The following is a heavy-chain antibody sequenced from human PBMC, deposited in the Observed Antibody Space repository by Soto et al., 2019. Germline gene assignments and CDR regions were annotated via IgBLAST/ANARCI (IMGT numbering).Heavy chain of an antibody. CDR1: GFTFSSYS. D-gene: IGHD3-16*01. CDR3: ARDQGRVGELPPPYFDY. Sequence: EVQLVESGGGLVQPGGSLRLSCAASGFTFSSYSMNWVRQAPGKGLEWVSYISSSSSTIYYADSVKGRFTISRDNAKNSLYLQMNSLRDEDTAVYYCARDQGRVGELPPPYFDYWGQGTLVTVSS. J-gene: IGHJ4*02. V-gene: IGHV3-48*02. CDR2: ISSSSSTI.